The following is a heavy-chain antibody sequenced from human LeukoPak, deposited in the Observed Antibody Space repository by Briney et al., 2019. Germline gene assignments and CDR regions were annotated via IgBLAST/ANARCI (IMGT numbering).Heavy chain of an antibody. CDR1: GFTFSNYA. CDR2: ISGGGDST. J-gene: IGHJ4*02. V-gene: IGHV3-23*01. Sequence: GGSLRLSCAASGFTFSNYAMSWVRQAPGKGLEWVSGISGGGDSTFYADSVKGRFTISRDNSKNTLYLQMNSLRAEDTAVYYCAKTTGYSSSWVLDYWGQGTLVTVPS. CDR3: AKTTGYSSSWVLDY. D-gene: IGHD6-13*01.